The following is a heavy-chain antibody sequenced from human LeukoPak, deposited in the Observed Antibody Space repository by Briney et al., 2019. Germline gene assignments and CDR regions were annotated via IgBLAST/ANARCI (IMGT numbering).Heavy chain of an antibody. D-gene: IGHD3-3*01. V-gene: IGHV4-61*01. CDR3: ARLFWSGYRDYYFDY. Sequence: SETLSLTCTVSGGSFSSGSYYWSWIRQPPGKGLEWIGYIYYRGSTNYNPSLKSRVTISVDTSKNQSSLKLSSVTAADTTVYYCARLFWSGYRDYYFDYWGQGTLVTVSS. CDR1: GGSFSSGSYY. CDR2: IYYRGST. J-gene: IGHJ4*02.